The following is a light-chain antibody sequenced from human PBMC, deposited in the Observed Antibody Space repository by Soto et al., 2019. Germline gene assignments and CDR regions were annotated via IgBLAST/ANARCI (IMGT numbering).Light chain of an antibody. CDR1: QSLVYSDGNTY. CDR2: NVS. CDR3: MQGTHWPPIT. V-gene: IGKV2-30*01. Sequence: DVVMTQSPLSLPVTLGQPASISCRSSQSLVYSDGNTYLNWFQQRPGQSPRRLIYNVSKRDSGVPDRFSGSGSSPDFTLKISRVQAEDVGVYYCMQGTHWPPITFGQGTRLEIK. J-gene: IGKJ5*01.